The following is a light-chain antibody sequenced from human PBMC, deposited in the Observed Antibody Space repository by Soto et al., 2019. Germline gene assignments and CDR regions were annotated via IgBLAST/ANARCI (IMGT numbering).Light chain of an antibody. V-gene: IGKV1-39*01. J-gene: IGKJ4*01. CDR3: QQSYSAPLT. CDR1: QSITKY. CDR2: ATS. Sequence: DIQMAQSPSSLSASVGDRVTIACRASQSITKYVNWFQQKPGKAPKLLIYATSSLQSGVSSRFSGGGSGTDFTLTISSLQPEDFATYYCQQSYSAPLTFGGGTTVDIK.